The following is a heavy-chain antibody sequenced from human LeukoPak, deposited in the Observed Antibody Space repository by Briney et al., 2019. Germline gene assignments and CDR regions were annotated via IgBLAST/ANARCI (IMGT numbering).Heavy chain of an antibody. D-gene: IGHD3-16*01. V-gene: IGHV3-7*01. Sequence: GDSLRLSCAASGFTFTKYWMTWVRQAPGKGLEWVANMKGDGSEIHYVDSVKGRFTISRDNAKNLLYLQMNSLRPEDTAVYYCARPAYTAAYDLWGQGTKVTVSS. CDR2: MKGDGSEI. CDR3: ARPAYTAAYDL. J-gene: IGHJ3*01. CDR1: GFTFTKYW.